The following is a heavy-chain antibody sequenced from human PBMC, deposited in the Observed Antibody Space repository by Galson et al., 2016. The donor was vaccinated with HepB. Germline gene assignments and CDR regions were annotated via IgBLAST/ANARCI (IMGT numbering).Heavy chain of an antibody. CDR2: VFYTGTT. D-gene: IGHD3/OR15-3a*01. CDR3: ARQQRAGLVNF. J-gene: IGHJ3*01. V-gene: IGHV4-39*01. Sequence: ETLFPSYTVSGGSISSSSYFGAWIRQHPGKGLDGIGSVFYTGTTDYNPSLQSRVTISVDTSNNQFALKLSSVTAADTAVYSCARQQRAGLVNFWGQGTMVTVSS. CDR1: GGSISSSSYF.